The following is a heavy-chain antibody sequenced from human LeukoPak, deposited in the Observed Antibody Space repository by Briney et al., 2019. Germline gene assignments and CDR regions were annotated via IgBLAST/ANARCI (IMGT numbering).Heavy chain of an antibody. Sequence: SETLSLTCTVSGGSISSGSYYWSWIRQPAGTGLEWIGRIYTSGSTNYNPSLKSRVTISLDTSKNQFSLKLSSVTAADTAVYYCARDSGFDAFDIWGQGTMVTVSS. J-gene: IGHJ3*02. V-gene: IGHV4-61*02. CDR2: IYTSGST. CDR1: GGSISSGSYY. D-gene: IGHD3-22*01. CDR3: ARDSGFDAFDI.